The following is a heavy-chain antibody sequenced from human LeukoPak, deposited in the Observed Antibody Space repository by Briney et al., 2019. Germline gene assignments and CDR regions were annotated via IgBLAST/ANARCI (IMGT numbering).Heavy chain of an antibody. CDR1: GGSISSYY. J-gene: IGHJ4*02. Sequence: SETLSLTCTVSGGSISSYYWSWIRQPPGKGLEWIGYIYYSGSTNYNPSLKSRVTISVDTSKNQFSLKLSSVTAADTAVHYCARGSGSHDYWGQGTLVTVSS. V-gene: IGHV4-59*01. CDR2: IYYSGST. CDR3: ARGSGSHDY. D-gene: IGHD1-26*01.